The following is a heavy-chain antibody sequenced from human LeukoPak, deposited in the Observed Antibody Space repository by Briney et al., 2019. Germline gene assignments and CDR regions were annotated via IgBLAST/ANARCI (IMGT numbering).Heavy chain of an antibody. D-gene: IGHD2-2*02. J-gene: IGHJ4*02. V-gene: IGHV3-7*01. Sequence: GGSLRLSCAASGFTFSSYWMSWVRQAPGKGLEWVANIKQDGSEKYYVDSVKGRFTISRDNAKNSLYLQMNSLRAEDTAVYYCAGCSSTSCYRGIDYWGQGTLVTVSS. CDR2: IKQDGSEK. CDR1: GFTFSSYW. CDR3: AGCSSTSCYRGIDY.